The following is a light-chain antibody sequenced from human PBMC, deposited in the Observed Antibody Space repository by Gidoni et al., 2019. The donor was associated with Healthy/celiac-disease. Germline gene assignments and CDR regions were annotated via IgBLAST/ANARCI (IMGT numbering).Light chain of an antibody. Sequence: DIQLTQSPSFLSASVGDRVTITCRASQGISSYLAWYQQKPGKAPKLLNYAASTLQSGVPSRFSGSGSGTEFTLTISSLQPEDFATYYCQQLNSYPKVTFGQGTRLEIK. V-gene: IGKV1-9*01. CDR1: QGISSY. J-gene: IGKJ5*01. CDR2: AAS. CDR3: QQLNSYPKVT.